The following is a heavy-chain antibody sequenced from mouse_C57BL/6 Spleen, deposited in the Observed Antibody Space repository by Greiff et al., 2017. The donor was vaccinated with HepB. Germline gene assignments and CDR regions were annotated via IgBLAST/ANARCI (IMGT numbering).Heavy chain of an antibody. V-gene: IGHV5-17*01. J-gene: IGHJ3*01. CDR3: ARFAY. CDR2: ISSGSSTI. Sequence: EVKVVESGGGLVKPVGSLKLSCAASGFTFSDYGMHWVRQAPEKGLEWVAYISSGSSTIYYADTVKGRFTISRDNAKNTLFLQMTSLRSEDTAMYYCARFAYWGQGTLVTVSA. CDR1: GFTFSDYG.